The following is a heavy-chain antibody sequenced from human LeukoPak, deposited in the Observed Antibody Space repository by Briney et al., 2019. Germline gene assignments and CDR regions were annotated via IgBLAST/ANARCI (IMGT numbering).Heavy chain of an antibody. CDR2: ISSSRSYI. V-gene: IGHV3-21*01. CDR3: ARFIAAPYYFDY. J-gene: IGHJ4*02. CDR1: GFTFSDHY. Sequence: TGGSLRLSCAASGFTFSDHYIDWVRQAPGKGLEWVSFISSSRSYIYYADSVKGRFTISRDNAKNSLYLQMNSLRAEDTAVYYCARFIAAPYYFDYWGRGTLVTVSS. D-gene: IGHD6-13*01.